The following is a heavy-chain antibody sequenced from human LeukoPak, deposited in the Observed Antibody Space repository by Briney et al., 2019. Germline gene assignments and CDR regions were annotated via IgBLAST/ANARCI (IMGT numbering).Heavy chain of an antibody. CDR2: INPNRGGT. D-gene: IGHD6-13*01. Sequence: ASVKVSCKASGYSFTSYYLHWVRQAPGQGLEWMGWINPNRGGTNYAQKFQGRVTMTRDTSITTAYMELSRLISDDTALYYCARTYSTSWYGQGYWGQGTLVTVSS. J-gene: IGHJ4*02. CDR3: ARTYSTSWYGQGY. CDR1: GYSFTSYY. V-gene: IGHV1-2*02.